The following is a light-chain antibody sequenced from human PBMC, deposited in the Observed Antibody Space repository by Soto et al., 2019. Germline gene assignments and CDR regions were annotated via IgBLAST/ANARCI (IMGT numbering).Light chain of an antibody. Sequence: DIQMTQSPSTLSASVGDRVTITCRASQSIDRWLAWYQQRPGKAPKILIYGASTLYTGVPSRFSGSESGAVFTLTISSLQPEDFATYYCQQLHSYPITFGQGTRLEI. CDR3: QQLHSYPIT. J-gene: IGKJ5*01. CDR2: GAS. CDR1: QSIDRW. V-gene: IGKV1-5*01.